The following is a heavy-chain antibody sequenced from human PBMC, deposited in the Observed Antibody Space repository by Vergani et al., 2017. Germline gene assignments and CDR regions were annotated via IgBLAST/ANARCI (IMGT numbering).Heavy chain of an antibody. Sequence: QVQLVQSGAEVKKPGSSVKVSCKASRGTFSSYAISWVRQAPGQGLEWMGGIIPIFGTANYAQKFQGRVTITADESTSTAYMELSSLRSEDTAVYYCARVSRILQYYYYMDVWGKGTTVTVSS. D-gene: IGHD2-15*01. V-gene: IGHV1-69*01. CDR2: IIPIFGTA. CDR1: RGTFSSYA. J-gene: IGHJ6*03. CDR3: ARVSRILQYYYYMDV.